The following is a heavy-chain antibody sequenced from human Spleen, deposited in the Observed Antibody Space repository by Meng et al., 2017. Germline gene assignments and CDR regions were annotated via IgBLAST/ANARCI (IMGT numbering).Heavy chain of an antibody. V-gene: IGHV4-34*01. J-gene: IGHJ4*02. CDR2: INHSGST. CDR1: GGSFSDYY. Sequence: SEILSLTCVVSGGSFSDYYWGWIRQPPGKGLEWTGEINHSGSTNYNPSLESRATISVDTSQNNLSLRLGSLTAADSAVYDCAGGPTTRDHDFDYWGQGTPVTVSS. D-gene: IGHD4-11*01. CDR3: AGGPTTRDHDFDY.